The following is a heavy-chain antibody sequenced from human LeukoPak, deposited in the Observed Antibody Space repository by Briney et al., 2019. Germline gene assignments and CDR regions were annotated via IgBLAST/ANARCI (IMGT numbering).Heavy chain of an antibody. Sequence: GGSLRLSCTASGFTFSNYGMHWVRQAPGKGLEWVAFLRYDGTQEHFADSVKGRFTISRDNSKNTLYLQMNGLRVEDTAVYYCAKSDSFGPNPYYYYYYMDVWGKGTTVSVSS. CDR2: LRYDGTQE. V-gene: IGHV3-30*02. J-gene: IGHJ6*03. CDR1: GFTFSNYG. D-gene: IGHD3-3*01. CDR3: AKSDSFGPNPYYYYYYMDV.